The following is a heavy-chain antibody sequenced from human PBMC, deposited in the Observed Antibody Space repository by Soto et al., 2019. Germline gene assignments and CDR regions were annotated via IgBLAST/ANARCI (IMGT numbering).Heavy chain of an antibody. D-gene: IGHD2-2*01. CDR2: FDPEDGET. V-gene: IGHV1-24*01. CDR3: ATDFLDIVVVPAADDAFDI. Sequence: PGESLKISCKGSGYSFTSYWIGWVRQMPGKGLEWMGGFDPEDGETIYAQKFQGRVTMTEDTSTDTAYMELSSLRSEDTAVYYCATDFLDIVVVPAADDAFDIRGQGTMVTVS. CDR1: GYSFTSYW. J-gene: IGHJ3*02.